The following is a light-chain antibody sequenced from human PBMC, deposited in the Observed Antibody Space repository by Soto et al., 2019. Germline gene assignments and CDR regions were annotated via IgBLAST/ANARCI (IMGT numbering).Light chain of an antibody. J-gene: IGKJ4*01. Sequence: EIELTHSPGTLSLSPGERATLSCRASQSVSSSYLAWYQQKPGQAPRLLIYGASSRATGIPDRFSGSGSGTDFTLTISRLEPEDFAVYYCQQYGSSPLTCGGGTKVDIK. CDR3: QQYGSSPLT. V-gene: IGKV3-20*01. CDR1: QSVSSSY. CDR2: GAS.